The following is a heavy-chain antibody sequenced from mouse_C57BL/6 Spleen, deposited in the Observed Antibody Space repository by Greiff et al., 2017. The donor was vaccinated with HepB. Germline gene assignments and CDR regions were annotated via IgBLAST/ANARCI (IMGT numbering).Heavy chain of an antibody. CDR2: INPNNGGT. J-gene: IGHJ2*01. V-gene: IGHV1-26*01. CDR1: GYTFTDYY. Sequence: EVQLQQSGPELVKPGASVKISCKASGYTFTDYYMNWVKQSHGKSLEWIGDINPNNGGTSYNQKFKGKATLTVDKSSSTAYMELRSLTSEDSAVYYCARLSDSYFDYWGQGTTLTVSS. CDR3: ARLSDSYFDY.